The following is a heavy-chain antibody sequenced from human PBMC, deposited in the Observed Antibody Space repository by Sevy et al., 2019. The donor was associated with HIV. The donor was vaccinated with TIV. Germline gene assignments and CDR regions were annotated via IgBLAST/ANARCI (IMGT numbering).Heavy chain of an antibody. CDR2: ISSTTGYT. J-gene: IGHJ4*02. D-gene: IGHD1-1*01. V-gene: IGHV3-11*06. CDR1: GFTFSDYY. CDR3: ARSLKDWTPSAGH. Sequence: GGSLRLSCTASGFTFSDYYMSWIRQAPGKGLECVAFISSTTGYTNYADSVKGRFTISRDNLKNSLYLQMNNLRAEDTAVYYCARSLKDWTPSAGHWGQGTLVTVSS.